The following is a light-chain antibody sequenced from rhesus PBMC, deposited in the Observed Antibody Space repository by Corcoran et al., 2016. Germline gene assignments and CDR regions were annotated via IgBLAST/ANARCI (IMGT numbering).Light chain of an antibody. CDR1: QSTSNW. J-gene: IGKJ3*01. CDR2: RAS. CDR3: LQYSSSPFT. Sequence: DIQMTQSPSSLPASIGDTVTITCRASQSTSNWLDWYQQKPGKAPKLLIYRASSLQSGVPSRLSGSGSGTDFTLTISSLQPEDFATYYCLQYSSSPFTFGPGTKLDIK. V-gene: IGKV1-22*01.